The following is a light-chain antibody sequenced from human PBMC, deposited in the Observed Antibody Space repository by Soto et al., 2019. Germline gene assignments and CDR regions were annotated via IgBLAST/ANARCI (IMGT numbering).Light chain of an antibody. CDR1: QSLENSDGKTY. Sequence: DVVVTQSPLALPVPLGHAASISCRSTQSLENSDGKTYLSWFKQRPGQSPRRLISEVSKRDSGVPDRIRGSGLGTDFTLHISSVEAEDVGVYYCMQGRHLAWTFGQGTKVDIK. CDR2: EVS. J-gene: IGKJ1*01. CDR3: MQGRHLAWT. V-gene: IGKV2-30*01.